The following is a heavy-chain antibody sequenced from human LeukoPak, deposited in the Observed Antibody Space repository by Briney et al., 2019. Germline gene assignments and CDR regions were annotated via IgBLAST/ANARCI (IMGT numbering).Heavy chain of an antibody. J-gene: IGHJ4*02. CDR1: GGSISSYY. Sequence: SETLSLTCTVSGGSISSYYWSWIRQPAGKGLEWIGRIYTSGSTNYNPSLKSRVTMSVDTSKNQFSLKLSSVTAADTAVYYCARSSWGDYDSSGYEVYYFDYWGQGTLVTVSS. CDR3: ARSSWGDYDSSGYEVYYFDY. CDR2: IYTSGST. V-gene: IGHV4-4*07. D-gene: IGHD3-22*01.